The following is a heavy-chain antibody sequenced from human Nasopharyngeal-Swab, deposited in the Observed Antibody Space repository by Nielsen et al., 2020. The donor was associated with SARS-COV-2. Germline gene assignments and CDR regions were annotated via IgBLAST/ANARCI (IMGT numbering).Heavy chain of an antibody. CDR1: GGSISSGDYY. Sequence: SETLSLTCTVSGGSISSGDYYWSWIRQPPGKGLEWIGYIYYSGSTCYNPSLKSRVTKSVDTSKNQFSLKLSSVTAADTAVYYCARDRLTYCSGGSCYDSYAFDIWGQGTMVTVSS. J-gene: IGHJ3*02. D-gene: IGHD2-15*01. CDR2: IYYSGST. V-gene: IGHV4-30-4*01. CDR3: ARDRLTYCSGGSCYDSYAFDI.